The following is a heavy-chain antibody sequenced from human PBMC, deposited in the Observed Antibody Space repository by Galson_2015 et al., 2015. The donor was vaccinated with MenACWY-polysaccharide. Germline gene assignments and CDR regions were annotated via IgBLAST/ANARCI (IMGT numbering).Heavy chain of an antibody. CDR3: ARERWVRGVFFDQ. D-gene: IGHD3-10*01. CDR2: IKQDGSEK. Sequence: SLRLGCEASGFTFGNFWMSWVRQAPGKELEWVASIKQDGSEKYLVDSVKGRFTIYRDNAENSLFLQMNSLRAEDTAVYYCARERWVRGVFFDQWGQGTLVTVSS. CDR1: GFTFGNFW. V-gene: IGHV3-7*01. J-gene: IGHJ4*02.